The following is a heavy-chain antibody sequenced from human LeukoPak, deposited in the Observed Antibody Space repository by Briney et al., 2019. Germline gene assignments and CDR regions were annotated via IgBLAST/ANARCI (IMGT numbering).Heavy chain of an antibody. J-gene: IGHJ4*02. CDR1: GYTFTSYG. CDR3: ARGSRDGYSGYGLDY. V-gene: IGHV1-18*01. CDR2: ISAYNGNT. Sequence: PLASVKVSCKASGYTFTSYGISWVRQAPGQGLEWMGWISAYNGNTNYAQKLQGRVTMTTDTSTSTAYMELRSLRSDDTAVYYCARGSRDGYSGYGLDYWGQGTLVTVSS. D-gene: IGHD5-24*01.